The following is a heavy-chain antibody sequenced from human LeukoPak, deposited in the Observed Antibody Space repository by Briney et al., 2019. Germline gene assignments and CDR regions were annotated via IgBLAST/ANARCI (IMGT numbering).Heavy chain of an antibody. J-gene: IGHJ4*02. CDR3: AREGVVVPAGDY. D-gene: IGHD2-2*01. CDR1: GFTFSSYG. Sequence: GGSLRLSCAASGFTFSSYGMHWVRQAPGKGLEWVAFIRYDGGNKFYADSVKGRFTISRDNSKNTLYLQMNSLRAEETAVYYCAREGVVVPAGDYWGQGTLVTVSS. CDR2: IRYDGGNK. V-gene: IGHV3-30*02.